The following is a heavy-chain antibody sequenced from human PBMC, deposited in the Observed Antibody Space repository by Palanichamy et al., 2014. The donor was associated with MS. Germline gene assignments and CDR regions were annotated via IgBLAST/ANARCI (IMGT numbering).Heavy chain of an antibody. CDR2: IKEDGSEK. CDR3: ATDGDRYDTAGYFEN. Sequence: EVQLVESGGALVHRGGRLRLSCAASGFTFSHMWMSWVRQVPGKGLEWVANIKEDGSEKYYVDSAKGRFTISRDNSKNSLSLQMTGLRVEDTAVYYCATDGDRYDTAGYFENWGQGTPVTVTS. V-gene: IGHV3-7*03. D-gene: IGHD2-21*01. CDR1: GFTFSHMW. J-gene: IGHJ4*02.